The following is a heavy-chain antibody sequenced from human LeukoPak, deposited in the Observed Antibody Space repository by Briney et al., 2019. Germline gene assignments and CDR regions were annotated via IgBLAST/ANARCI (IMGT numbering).Heavy chain of an antibody. Sequence: SETLSLTCTVSGGSIGYYYWSWIRQSPGKGLEWIGCIYYSGNTRYNPSLKSRVTISIDTSKNQFSLKLSSVTAADTAVYYCAKGDTATVSYFDYWGQGSLVTVSS. CDR2: IYYSGNT. CDR1: GGSIGYYY. V-gene: IGHV4-59*01. D-gene: IGHD5-18*01. CDR3: AKGDTATVSYFDY. J-gene: IGHJ4*02.